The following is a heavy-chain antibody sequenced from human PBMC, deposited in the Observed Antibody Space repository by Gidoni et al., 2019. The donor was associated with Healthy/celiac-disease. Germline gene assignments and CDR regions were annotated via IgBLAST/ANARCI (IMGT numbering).Heavy chain of an antibody. Sequence: ELQLLESGGGLVQPGGSLRLSCAASGFTFSNYVMNWVRQAPGKGLEWVSAISGSGGSTYYADSVKGRFTISRDNSKNTLYLQMNSLRAEDTAVYYCAKEITDYSSSSFDYWGQGTLVTVSS. V-gene: IGHV3-23*01. J-gene: IGHJ4*02. CDR2: ISGSGGST. CDR3: AKEITDYSSSSFDY. D-gene: IGHD6-6*01. CDR1: GFTFSNYV.